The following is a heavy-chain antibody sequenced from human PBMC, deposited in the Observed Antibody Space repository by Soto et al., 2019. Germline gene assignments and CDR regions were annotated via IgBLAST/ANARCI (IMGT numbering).Heavy chain of an antibody. CDR2: IYGDGTT. D-gene: IGHD6-13*01. Sequence: DVQLVQSGGDLVQPGGSLRLSCAVSGITVNTNSMSWVRQAPGQGLEWVSVIYGDGTTYYADSVKGRFTISRDLSKNSLHLQMNSLRGEDTAVYYCARDFGSTWYVFDYWGQGTLVTVSS. J-gene: IGHJ4*02. V-gene: IGHV3-66*01. CDR3: ARDFGSTWYVFDY. CDR1: GITVNTNS.